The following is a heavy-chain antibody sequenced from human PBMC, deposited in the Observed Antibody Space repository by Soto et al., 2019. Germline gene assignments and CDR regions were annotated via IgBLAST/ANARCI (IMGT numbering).Heavy chain of an antibody. Sequence: QVQLVQSGAEVKKPGASVKVSCKASGYIFTSYYIHWVRQAPGQGLEWMGWINPFDGSRMFAQSFQGRVTLTXDXTTSTVYMEVSSLRSEDTAVYYCSRVDPGETSPFDHWGQGTLVTVSS. V-gene: IGHV1-46*03. CDR3: SRVDPGETSPFDH. J-gene: IGHJ4*02. CDR2: INPFDGSR. CDR1: GYIFTSYY. D-gene: IGHD3-10*01.